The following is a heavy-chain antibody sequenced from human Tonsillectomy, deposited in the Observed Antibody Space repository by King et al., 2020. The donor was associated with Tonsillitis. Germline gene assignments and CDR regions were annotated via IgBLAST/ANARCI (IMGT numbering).Heavy chain of an antibody. Sequence: VQLQESGQGLVKPSQTLSLTCTVSGGSISSGGYNWSWIRQHPGKGLEWIGYIYYSGGTYYKPSLKSRVPISVDTSKNQFSLKLSSVTAADTAVYYCAGVYYYGSSGYYSDYWGQGNLVTVAS. V-gene: IGHV4-31*03. CDR3: AGVYYYGSSGYYSDY. CDR2: IYYSGGT. J-gene: IGHJ4*02. D-gene: IGHD3-22*01. CDR1: GGSISSGGYN.